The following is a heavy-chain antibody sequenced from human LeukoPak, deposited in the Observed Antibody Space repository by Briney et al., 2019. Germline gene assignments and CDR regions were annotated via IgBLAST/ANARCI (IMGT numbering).Heavy chain of an antibody. Sequence: GGSLRLSCAASGFTFNKYAMTWVRQAPGKGLEWVSGISSSGGNTDNSDSVKGRFTISRDNSKNMLYLQMTSLRVEDTAIYYCARVFYTIDYWGQGILVTVSS. CDR3: ARVFYTIDY. V-gene: IGHV3-23*01. D-gene: IGHD2/OR15-2a*01. CDR1: GFTFNKYA. CDR2: ISSSGGNT. J-gene: IGHJ4*02.